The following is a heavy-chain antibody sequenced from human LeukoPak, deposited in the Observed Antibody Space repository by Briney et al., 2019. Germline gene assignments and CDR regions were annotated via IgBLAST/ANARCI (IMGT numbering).Heavy chain of an antibody. D-gene: IGHD3-9*01. CDR3: GRYTSSRIWDA. V-gene: IGHV4-61*02. J-gene: IGHJ6*04. CDR1: GGSISSGNYY. CDR2: IYDSGDT. Sequence: SETLSLTCTVSGGSISSGNYYWSWIRQPAGKGLEWIGRIYDSGDTNYNPSFKSRVTISRDTSKNQFSLKLSSVTAADTAVYYCGRYTSSRIWDAWGKGTTVTISS.